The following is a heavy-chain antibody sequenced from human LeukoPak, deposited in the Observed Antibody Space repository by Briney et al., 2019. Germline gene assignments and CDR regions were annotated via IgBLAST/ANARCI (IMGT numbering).Heavy chain of an antibody. Sequence: GGSLRLACAASGFTFSSYAMSWVRQAPGKGLEWVAIISYDGSIKYYADSLKGRFTISRDNSKNTLYLQMNSLRAEDTAVYYCAKTYYDSSGYPPLWGQGTQVTVSS. V-gene: IGHV3-30*18. CDR3: AKTYYDSSGYPPL. CDR2: ISYDGSIK. J-gene: IGHJ4*02. CDR1: GFTFSSYA. D-gene: IGHD3-22*01.